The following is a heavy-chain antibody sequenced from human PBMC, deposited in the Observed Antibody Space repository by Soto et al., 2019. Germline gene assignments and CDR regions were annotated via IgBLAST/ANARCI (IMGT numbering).Heavy chain of an antibody. CDR1: GFTFSSYW. CDR3: ARDRGWSLFDY. D-gene: IGHD6-19*01. J-gene: IGHJ4*02. V-gene: IGHV3-74*01. CDR2: TNSDGSDT. Sequence: PVGSLRLSCAASGFTFSSYWMYWVRQAPGKGLVWVSRTNSDGSDTSYADSVKGRFTISRDNAKNTLYLQMNSLRAEDTAVYYCARDRGWSLFDYWGQGTLVTVSS.